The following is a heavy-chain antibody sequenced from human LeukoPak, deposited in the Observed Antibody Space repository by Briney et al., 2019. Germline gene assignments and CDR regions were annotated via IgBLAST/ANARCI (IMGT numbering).Heavy chain of an antibody. Sequence: SETLSLTCTVSGGSVSSTTYYWSWIRQPPGKGLEWIASINYSGSTYYNPSLKSRVTISVDTAKKQFSLRLTSVTAADTAVYYCARESADYAAGGDAFDIWGQGTEVTVSS. CDR1: GGSVSSTTYY. V-gene: IGHV4-39*07. CDR2: INYSGST. D-gene: IGHD4-17*01. CDR3: ARESADYAAGGDAFDI. J-gene: IGHJ3*02.